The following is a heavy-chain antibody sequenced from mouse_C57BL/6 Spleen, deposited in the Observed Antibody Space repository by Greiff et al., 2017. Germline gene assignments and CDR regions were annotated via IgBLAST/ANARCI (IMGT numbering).Heavy chain of an antibody. CDR1: GFTFSDYY. D-gene: IGHD1-1*02. CDR2: INYDGSST. J-gene: IGHJ4*01. Sequence: EVKLVGSEGGLVQPGSSMKLSCTASGFTFSDYYMAWVRQVPEKGLEWVANINYDGSSTYYLDSLKSRFIISRDNAKNILYLQMSSLKSEDTATYYCARIGYGLYAMDYWGQGTSVTVSS. V-gene: IGHV5-16*01. CDR3: ARIGYGLYAMDY.